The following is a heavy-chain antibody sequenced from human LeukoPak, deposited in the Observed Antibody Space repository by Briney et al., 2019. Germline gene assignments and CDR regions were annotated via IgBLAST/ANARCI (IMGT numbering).Heavy chain of an antibody. CDR1: GFTFDDYA. J-gene: IGHJ4*02. CDR3: AKDQGYYYDSSGCYGP. CDR2: ISWNSGTI. D-gene: IGHD3-22*01. Sequence: PGGSLRLSCAASGFTFDDYAMHWVRQAPGKGLEWVSGISWNSGTIGYADSVKGRFTISRDNAKNSLYLQMNSLRAEDTALYYCAKDQGYYYDSSGCYGPWGQGTLVTVSS. V-gene: IGHV3-9*01.